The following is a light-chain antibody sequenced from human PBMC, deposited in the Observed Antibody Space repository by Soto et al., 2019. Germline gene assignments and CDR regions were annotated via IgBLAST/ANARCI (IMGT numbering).Light chain of an antibody. CDR2: FNI. CDR1: SSNIGSNT. J-gene: IGLJ1*01. V-gene: IGLV1-44*01. CDR3: AAWDDSLNGYV. Sequence: QSLLSQPPSASGTPGQRVTISCSGISSNIGSNTVNWYQQFPGTAPKLLIYFNIQRPSGVPDRFSGSKSGTSASLAISGLQSEDEADYYCAAWDDSLNGYVFGTGTKVTVL.